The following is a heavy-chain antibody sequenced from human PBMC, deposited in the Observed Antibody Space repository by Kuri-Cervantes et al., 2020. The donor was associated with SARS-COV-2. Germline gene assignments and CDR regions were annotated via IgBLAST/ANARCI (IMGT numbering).Heavy chain of an antibody. Sequence: SQTLSLTCAVYTGSFSNYYWSWIRQPPGKGLGWIGDINLSGGTNYNPSLKSRVTISVDTSKNQFSLKMRSVTATDTAIYYCARGLIAVVPSPILGLEPHYYSYHMDVWGPGTTVTVSS. CDR1: TGSFSNYY. J-gene: IGHJ6*02. CDR2: INLSGGT. D-gene: IGHD2-2*01. V-gene: IGHV4-34*01. CDR3: ARGLIAVVPSPILGLEPHYYSYHMDV.